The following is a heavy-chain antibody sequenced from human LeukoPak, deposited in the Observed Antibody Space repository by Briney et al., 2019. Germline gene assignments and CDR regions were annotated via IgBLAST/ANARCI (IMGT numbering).Heavy chain of an antibody. CDR1: GGTFSSYA. J-gene: IGHJ4*02. CDR3: ARHSGWYGGFDY. V-gene: IGHV1-69*04. CDR2: IIPILGIA. D-gene: IGHD6-19*01. Sequence: ASVKVSCKASGGTFSSYAISWVRQAPGQGLEWMGRIIPILGIANYAQKFQGRVTITADKSTSTAYMELSSLRSEDTAVYYCARHSGWYGGFDYWGQGTLVTVSS.